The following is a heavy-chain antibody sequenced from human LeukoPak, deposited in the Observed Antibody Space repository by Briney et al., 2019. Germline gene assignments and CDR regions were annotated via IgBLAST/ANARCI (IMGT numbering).Heavy chain of an antibody. CDR1: GFTFSRYW. V-gene: IGHV3-74*01. D-gene: IGHD1-26*01. CDR2: INSDGSKR. CDR3: VRDDGSYSLDY. J-gene: IGHJ4*02. Sequence: GGSLRLSCAASGFTFSRYWMHWVRQAPGKGLVWVSNINSDGSKRNHADSVKGRFTISRDNAKNTLYLQMNSLRAEDTAVYYCVRDDGSYSLDYWGQGTLSPSPQ.